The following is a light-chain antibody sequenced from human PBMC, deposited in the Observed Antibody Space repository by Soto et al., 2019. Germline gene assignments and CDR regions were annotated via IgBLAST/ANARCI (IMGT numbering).Light chain of an antibody. CDR3: SSYTSSSTYV. CDR1: SSNIGAGYA. J-gene: IGLJ1*01. V-gene: IGLV1-40*01. Sequence: QSVLTQPPSVSGAPGQRVTISCTGSSSNIGAGYAVHWYQHLPGTGPKLMVYEVSNRPSGVSNRFSGSKSGNTASLTISGLQAGDEADYYCSSYTSSSTYVFGTGTKVTVL. CDR2: EVS.